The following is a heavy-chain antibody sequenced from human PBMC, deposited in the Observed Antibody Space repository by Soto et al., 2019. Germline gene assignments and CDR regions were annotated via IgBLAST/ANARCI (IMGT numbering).Heavy chain of an antibody. CDR2: IDSDGSTT. Sequence: EVQLVESGGGSVQPGRSLRLSCAASGFTFSNYWMHWVRQAPGRGLVWVSHIDSDGSTTTYADSVEGRFTTSRANAKHTPHLQITSPSAEATAVYYCVRGDIGLGLDYWGLGTLVTVSS. CDR1: GFTFSNYW. D-gene: IGHD1-26*01. J-gene: IGHJ4*02. CDR3: VRGDIGLGLDY. V-gene: IGHV3-74*01.